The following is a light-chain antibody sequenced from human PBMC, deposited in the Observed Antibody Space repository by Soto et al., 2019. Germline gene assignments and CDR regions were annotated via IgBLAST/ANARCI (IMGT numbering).Light chain of an antibody. J-gene: IGLJ1*01. CDR2: DVS. Sequence: QSALTQPASVSGSPGQSITISCTGASGDVGGHDYVSWYQQHPGKAPKLMIYDVSNRPSGVSNRFSGSKSGNTASLTISGRHSADEDDYYCCSSSRSSHPYVFGTGTKLTVL. CDR1: SGDVGGHDY. V-gene: IGLV2-14*01. CDR3: CSSSRSSHPYV.